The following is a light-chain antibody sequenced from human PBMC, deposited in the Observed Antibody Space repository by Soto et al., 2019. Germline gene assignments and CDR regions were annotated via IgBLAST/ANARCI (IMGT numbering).Light chain of an antibody. CDR1: QGIRSD. Sequence: IQMTQSPSSLSASVGDRVTITCRASQGIRSDLDWYQQKPGKAPKLLIFAASNLQSGVPSRFSGSGSGTDFTLTISSLQPVDFATYYCQQSYSTPQTFGQGTKV. J-gene: IGKJ1*01. CDR3: QQSYSTPQT. CDR2: AAS. V-gene: IGKV1-39*01.